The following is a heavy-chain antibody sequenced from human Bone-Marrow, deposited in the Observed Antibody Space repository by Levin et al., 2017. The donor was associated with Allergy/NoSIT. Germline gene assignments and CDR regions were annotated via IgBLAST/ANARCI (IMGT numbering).Heavy chain of an antibody. J-gene: IGHJ4*02. D-gene: IGHD2-21*01. Sequence: PVASVKVSCKVSGHILSELSMYWVRQAPGKGLEYMGGFDPVEGKTMFAQKFQGRVTMTEDTSTDTAYMELSSLRYDDTAVYYCSTVYVRSFCGSKGCFGWPFDFWGQGTLVTVSS. V-gene: IGHV1-24*01. CDR2: FDPVEGKT. CDR1: GHILSELS. CDR3: STVYVRSFCGSKGCFGWPFDF.